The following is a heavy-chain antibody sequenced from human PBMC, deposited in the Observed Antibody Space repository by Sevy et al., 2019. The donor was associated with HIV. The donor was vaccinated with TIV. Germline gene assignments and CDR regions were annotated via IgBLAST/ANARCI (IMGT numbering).Heavy chain of an antibody. V-gene: IGHV3-15*01. CDR2: IKSNTDGGTT. CDR1: GFTFSIAW. J-gene: IGHJ5*02. Sequence: GGSLRLSCAASGFTFSIAWMSWVRQAPGKGLEWVGRIKSNTDGGTTECAAPVKGRFTISRDDSKNTLYLQMNSLKTDDTAVYYCAKDIGSGSYYKNFNWFDPWGQGTLVTVSS. CDR3: AKDIGSGSYYKNFNWFDP. D-gene: IGHD3-10*01.